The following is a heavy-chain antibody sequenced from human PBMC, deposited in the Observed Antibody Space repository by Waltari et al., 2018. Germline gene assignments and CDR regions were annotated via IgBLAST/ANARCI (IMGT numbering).Heavy chain of an antibody. CDR3: ARGGYGYLGAVDY. D-gene: IGHD5-18*01. CDR1: GFTFSSYW. V-gene: IGHV3-74*01. J-gene: IGHJ4*02. Sequence: EVQLVESGGGLVQPGWSLRLSCAAYGFTFSSYWMHWVCQAPGKGLVWVSRINSDGSSTSYADSVKGRFTISRDNAKNTLYLQMNSLRAEDTAVYYCARGGYGYLGAVDYWGQGTLVTVSS. CDR2: INSDGSST.